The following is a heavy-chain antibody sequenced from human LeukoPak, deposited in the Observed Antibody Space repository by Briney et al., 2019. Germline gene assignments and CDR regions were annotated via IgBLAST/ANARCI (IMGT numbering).Heavy chain of an antibody. CDR1: GITVSSNY. D-gene: IGHD5-12*01. V-gene: IGHV3-53*01. Sequence: PGGSLRLSCAASGITVSSNYMSWVRQAQGKGLEWVSVVASDGSTKCADSVKGRFAISRDNSKNTLYLQMNSLRAEDTGVYYCAKATVGGYEDWGQGTLVTVSS. J-gene: IGHJ4*02. CDR2: VASDGST. CDR3: AKATVGGYED.